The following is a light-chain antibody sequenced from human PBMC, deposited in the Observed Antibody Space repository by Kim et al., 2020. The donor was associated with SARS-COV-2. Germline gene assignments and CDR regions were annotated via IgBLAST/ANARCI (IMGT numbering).Light chain of an antibody. CDR1: SLRSYY. V-gene: IGLV3-19*01. CDR2: GKN. J-gene: IGLJ2*01. Sequence: AVGQTVRITCQGDSLRSYYASWYQQKPGQAPVLVIYGKNNRPSGIPDRFSGSSSGNTAYLTITGAQAEDEADYYCNSRDSSGNHLVFGGGTKLTVL. CDR3: NSRDSSGNHLV.